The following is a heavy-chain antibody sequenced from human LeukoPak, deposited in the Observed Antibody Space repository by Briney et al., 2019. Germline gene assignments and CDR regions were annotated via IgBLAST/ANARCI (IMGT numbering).Heavy chain of an antibody. J-gene: IGHJ4*02. CDR2: IKQDGSEK. D-gene: IGHD1-1*01. CDR1: GFTFSDYY. CDR3: ARENWIPKAYFDY. V-gene: IGHV3-7*01. Sequence: GGSLRLSCAASGFTFSDYYMSWIRQAPGKGLEWVANIKQDGSEKYYVDSVKGRFTISRDNAKNSLYLQMNSLRAEDTAVYYCARENWIPKAYFDYWGQGTLVTVSS.